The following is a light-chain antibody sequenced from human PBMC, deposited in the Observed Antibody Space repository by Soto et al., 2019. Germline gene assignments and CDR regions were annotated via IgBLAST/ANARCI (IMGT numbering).Light chain of an antibody. CDR1: QSVSDNY. CDR3: QQYSRAPLT. J-gene: IGKJ1*01. Sequence: EIVLTQSPGTLSLSPGERATLSCRASQSVSDNYLAWYQQKPGQAPRLVISDASSRTTGVPDRFSASGSGTDFTLTISRLEPEDFAVYYCQQYSRAPLTFGQGTKV. CDR2: DAS. V-gene: IGKV3-20*01.